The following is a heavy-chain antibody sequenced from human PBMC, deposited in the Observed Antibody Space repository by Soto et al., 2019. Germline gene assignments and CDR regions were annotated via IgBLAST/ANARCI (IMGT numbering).Heavy chain of an antibody. CDR3: VKDTKPGGADA. J-gene: IGHJ6*02. Sequence: EVQLVESGGGLVQPGTSLRLSCEVSGLRIDDYAMHWVLQVPGKGLEWVSGIFWNSGSAGYADSVKGRFTISRDHAKNFLYLEMNSLRGEDSALYFCVKDTKPGGADAWGQGTTVTVSS. CDR2: IFWNSGSA. CDR1: GLRIDDYA. V-gene: IGHV3-9*01. D-gene: IGHD1-1*01.